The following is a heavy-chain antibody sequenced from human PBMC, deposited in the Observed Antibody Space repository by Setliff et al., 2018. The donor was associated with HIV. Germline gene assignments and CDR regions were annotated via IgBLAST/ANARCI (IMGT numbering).Heavy chain of an antibody. CDR2: IKEDGSER. CDR1: GFTFSTYA. D-gene: IGHD1-1*01. J-gene: IGHJ5*02. CDR3: AKEGRVTTAFDL. V-gene: IGHV3-7*03. Sequence: PGGSLRLSCAASGFTFSTYAMNWVRQTSGKGLEWVANIKEDGSERYYVDSVKGRFTISRDNAKNSLYLQMNSLRDEDTALYYCAKEGRVTTAFDLWGQGMLVTVSS.